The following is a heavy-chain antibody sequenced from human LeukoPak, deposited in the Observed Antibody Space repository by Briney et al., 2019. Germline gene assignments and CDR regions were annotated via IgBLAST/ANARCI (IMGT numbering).Heavy chain of an antibody. V-gene: IGHV4-38-2*02. CDR2: IYHSGST. CDR3: TRPVGRPSGNYFYYFES. Sequence: PSETLSLTCTVSGYSISSGYYWGWIRQPPGKGLEWIGSIYHSGSTYYNPSLKSRLTISVDTSKNQFSLKLRSVTAADTAVYYCTRPVGRPSGNYFYYFESWGQGTLVTVSS. J-gene: IGHJ4*02. CDR1: GYSISSGYY. D-gene: IGHD1-26*01.